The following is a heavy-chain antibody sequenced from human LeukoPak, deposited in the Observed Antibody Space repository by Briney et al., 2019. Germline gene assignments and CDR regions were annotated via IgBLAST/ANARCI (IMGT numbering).Heavy chain of an antibody. V-gene: IGHV4-31*03. CDR3: ARVGYGNYLLDY. Sequence: PSETLSLTCTVSGGSISSGGYYWSWIRQHPGKGLEWIGYIYYSGSTYYNPSLKSRVTISVDTSKNQFSLKLSSVTAADTAVYYCARVGYGNYLLDYWGQGTLVTVSS. CDR1: GGSISSGGYY. CDR2: IYYSGST. J-gene: IGHJ4*02. D-gene: IGHD4-11*01.